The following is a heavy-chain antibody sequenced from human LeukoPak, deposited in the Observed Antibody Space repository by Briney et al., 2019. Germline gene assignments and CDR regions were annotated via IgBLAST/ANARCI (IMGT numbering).Heavy chain of an antibody. D-gene: IGHD6-13*01. J-gene: IGHJ4*02. CDR3: ARGRGDSGPDSSSWYWGISD. Sequence: SDTLSLTCAVSGGSISSGGYSWSWIRQPPGKGLEWNGEINHSGSTNYNPSLKRRVTISVDTSKSQFSLKLSSVTAADTAVYYCARGRGDSGPDSSSWYWGISDWGQGTLVTVSS. V-gene: IGHV4-30-2*01. CDR1: GGSISSGGYS. CDR2: INHSGST.